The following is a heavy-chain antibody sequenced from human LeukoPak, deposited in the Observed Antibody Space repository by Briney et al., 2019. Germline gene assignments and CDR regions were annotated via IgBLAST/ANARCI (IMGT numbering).Heavy chain of an antibody. CDR3: AKDRHAPGRYCSSTSCFPFDS. D-gene: IGHD2-2*01. CDR2: ISWNSGSI. Sequence: PGGSLRLSCVASGFTFDDYAMHWVRQAPGKGLEWVSGISWNSGSIVYADSVKGRFTISRDNAKNSLYLQMNSLRAEDTAVYYCAKDRHAPGRYCSSTSCFPFDSWGQGTLVTVSS. CDR1: GFTFDDYA. V-gene: IGHV3-9*01. J-gene: IGHJ5*01.